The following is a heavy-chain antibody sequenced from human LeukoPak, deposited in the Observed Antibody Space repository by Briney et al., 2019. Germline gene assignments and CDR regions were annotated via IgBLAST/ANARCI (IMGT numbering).Heavy chain of an antibody. CDR1: GFTFSSYA. Sequence: GGSLRLSCAASGFTFSSYAMHWVRQAPGKGLEWVAVISYDGSNKYYADSVKGRFTISRDNAKNSLYLKMNSLRAEDTAVYYCARVYEYYDFWSGYYTAIDYWGQGTLVTVSS. J-gene: IGHJ4*02. V-gene: IGHV3-30*04. D-gene: IGHD3-3*01. CDR2: ISYDGSNK. CDR3: ARVYEYYDFWSGYYTAIDY.